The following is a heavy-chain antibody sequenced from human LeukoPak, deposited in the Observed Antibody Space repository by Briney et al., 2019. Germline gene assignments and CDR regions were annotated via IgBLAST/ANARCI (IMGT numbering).Heavy chain of an antibody. CDR3: ARLDSGSYSYYYYYMDV. CDR1: GYSFTSYW. Sequence: GESLKISCKGSGYSFTSYWIGWVRQMPGKGLEWMGIIYPGDSDTRYSPSFQVQVTISAAKSISTAYLQWSSLKASDTAMYYCARLDSGSYSYYYYYMDVWGKGTTVTVSS. V-gene: IGHV5-51*01. CDR2: IYPGDSDT. D-gene: IGHD1-26*01. J-gene: IGHJ6*03.